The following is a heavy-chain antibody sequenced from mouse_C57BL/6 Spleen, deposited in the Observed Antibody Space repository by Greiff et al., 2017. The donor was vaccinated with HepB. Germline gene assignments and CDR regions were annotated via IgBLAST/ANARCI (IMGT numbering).Heavy chain of an antibody. V-gene: IGHV1-26*01. Sequence: EVQLQQSGPELVKPGASVKISCKASGYTFTDYYMNWVKQSHGKSLEWIGDINPNNGGTSYNQKFKGKATLTVDKSSSTAYMELRSLTSEDSAVYYWASADYYGSSYFDYWGQGTTLTVSS. CDR2: INPNNGGT. CDR3: ASADYYGSSYFDY. CDR1: GYTFTDYY. J-gene: IGHJ2*01. D-gene: IGHD1-1*01.